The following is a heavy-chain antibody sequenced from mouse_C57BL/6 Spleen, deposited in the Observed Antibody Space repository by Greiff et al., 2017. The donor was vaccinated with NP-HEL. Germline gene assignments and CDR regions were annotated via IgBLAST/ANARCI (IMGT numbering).Heavy chain of an antibody. J-gene: IGHJ4*01. D-gene: IGHD2-5*01. CDR1: GYAFSSSW. CDR2: IYPGDGDT. V-gene: IGHV1-82*01. Sequence: QVQLVESGPELVKPGASVKISCKASGYAFSSSWMNWVTQRPGKGLEWIGRIYPGDGDTNYNGKFKGKATLTADKSSSTAYMQLSSLTSEDSAVYVCARTYYSNPYYAMDYWGQGTSVTVSS. CDR3: ARTYYSNPYYAMDY.